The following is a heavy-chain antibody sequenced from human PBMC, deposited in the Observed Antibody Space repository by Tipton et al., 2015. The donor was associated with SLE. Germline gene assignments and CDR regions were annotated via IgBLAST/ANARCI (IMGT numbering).Heavy chain of an antibody. CDR1: GGSFSGYY. J-gene: IGHJ6*02. Sequence: TLSLTCAVYGGSFSGYYWSWIRQPPGKGLEWIGEINHSGRTNYNPSLQSRVTISVDTSKNQFSLKLSSVTAADTAVYYCARDSYSSSSGSYYYGMDVWGQGTTVTVSS. CDR3: ARDSYSSSSGSYYYGMDV. CDR2: INHSGRT. D-gene: IGHD6-6*01. V-gene: IGHV4-34*01.